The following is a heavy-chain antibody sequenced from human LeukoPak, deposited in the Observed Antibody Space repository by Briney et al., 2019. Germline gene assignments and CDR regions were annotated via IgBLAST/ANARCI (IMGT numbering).Heavy chain of an antibody. CDR2: IKQDGSEK. V-gene: IGHV3-7*03. D-gene: IGHD5-12*01. J-gene: IGHJ4*02. Sequence: GGSLRLSCAASGFTFSSYWMSWVRQAPGKGLEWVANIKQDGSEKYYVDSVKGRFTISRDNAKNSLYLQMNSLRAEDTAVYYCASILRGYSGYDFFGCWGQGTLVTVSS. CDR3: ASILRGYSGYDFFGC. CDR1: GFTFSSYW.